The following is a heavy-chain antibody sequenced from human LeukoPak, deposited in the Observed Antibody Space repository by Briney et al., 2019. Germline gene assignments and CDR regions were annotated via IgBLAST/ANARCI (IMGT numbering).Heavy chain of an antibody. CDR2: INAGNGNT. D-gene: IGHD6-19*01. Sequence: ASVKVSCKASGYTFTSYAMHWVRQAPGQRLEWMGWINAGNGNTKYSQKFQGRVTITRDASASTAYMELSSLRSEDTAVYYCARVVYSSGIFDYWGQGTLVTVSS. V-gene: IGHV1-3*01. CDR3: ARVVYSSGIFDY. J-gene: IGHJ4*02. CDR1: GYTFTSYA.